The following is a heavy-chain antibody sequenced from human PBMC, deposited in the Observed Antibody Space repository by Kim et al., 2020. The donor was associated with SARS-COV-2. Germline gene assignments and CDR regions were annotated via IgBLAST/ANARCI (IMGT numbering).Heavy chain of an antibody. CDR3: ASELTVFGA. Sequence: SETLSLTCTVSGYSISSGYYWGWIRQPPGKGLEWIGSIYHSGGTYYNPSLKSRVTISVDTSKNQFSLQLSPVTAADTAVYYCASELTVFGACGHGTLVT. CDR2: IYHSGGT. V-gene: IGHV4-38-2*02. CDR1: GYSISSGYY. J-gene: IGHJ1*01. D-gene: IGHD3-10*01.